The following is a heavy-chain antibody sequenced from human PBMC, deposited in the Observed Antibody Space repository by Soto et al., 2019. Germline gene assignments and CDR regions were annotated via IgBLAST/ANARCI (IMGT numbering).Heavy chain of an antibody. J-gene: IGHJ4*02. D-gene: IGHD6-19*01. CDR2: IYSGGST. Sequence: GGSLRLSCAASGFTVSSNYMSWVRQAPGKGLEWVSVIYSGGSTYYADSVKGRFAISRDNSKNTLYLQMNSLRADDTAVYYRARVGYSSGWYLVYWGQGTLVTVSS. V-gene: IGHV3-66*01. CDR3: ARVGYSSGWYLVY. CDR1: GFTVSSNY.